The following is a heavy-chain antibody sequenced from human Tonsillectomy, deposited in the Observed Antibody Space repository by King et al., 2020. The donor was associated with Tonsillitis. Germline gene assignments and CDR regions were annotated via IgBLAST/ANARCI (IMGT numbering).Heavy chain of an antibody. CDR3: AKDLPVYDGYDGNRFDC. CDR1: GFTFSSYA. CDR2: IGGSGGST. J-gene: IGHJ5*01. Sequence: VQLVESGGGLVQPGESLRLSCAASGFTFSSYAMSWVRQAPGKGLEWVSAIGGSGGSTFYVDSVKGRFTISRDNSKNTLYLQMNSLRAEDTAVYYCAKDLPVYDGYDGNRFDCWGQGTLVTVS. V-gene: IGHV3-23*04. D-gene: IGHD5-12*01.